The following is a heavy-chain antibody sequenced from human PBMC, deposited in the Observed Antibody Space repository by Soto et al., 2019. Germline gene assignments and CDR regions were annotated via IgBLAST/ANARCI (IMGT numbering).Heavy chain of an antibody. CDR2: IYYSGST. Sequence: SETLSLICTVSGGSISSYYWSWIRQPPGKGLEWIGYIYYSGSTNYNPSLKSRVTISVDTSKNQFSLKLSSVTAADTAVYYCARRWGRTFDYWGQGTLVTVSS. D-gene: IGHD7-27*01. CDR1: GGSISSYY. J-gene: IGHJ4*02. V-gene: IGHV4-59*08. CDR3: ARRWGRTFDY.